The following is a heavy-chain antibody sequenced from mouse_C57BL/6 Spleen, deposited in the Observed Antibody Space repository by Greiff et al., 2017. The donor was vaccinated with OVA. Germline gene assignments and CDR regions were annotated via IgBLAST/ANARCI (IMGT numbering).Heavy chain of an antibody. D-gene: IGHD2-3*01. J-gene: IGHJ3*01. CDR2: IDPETGGT. V-gene: IGHV1-15*01. Sequence: VKLMESGAELVRPGASVTLSCKASGYTFTDYEMHWVKQTPVHGLEWIGAIDPETGGTAYNQKFKGKAILTADKSSSTAYMELRSLTSEDSAVYYCTRTAYDGYPWFAYWGQGTLVTVSA. CDR1: GYTFTDYE. CDR3: TRTAYDGYPWFAY.